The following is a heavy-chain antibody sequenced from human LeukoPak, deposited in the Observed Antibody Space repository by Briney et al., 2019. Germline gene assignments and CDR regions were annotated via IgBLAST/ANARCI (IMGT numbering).Heavy chain of an antibody. V-gene: IGHV5-51*01. CDR1: DYSFTSYW. J-gene: IGHJ4*01. CDR3: ARGYQQLESFDY. Sequence: GASLKTSCKSSDYSFTSYWIGWVRQLPGKGLEWRGIIYPGDSDTRYSPSFQGQVTISADKSISTAYLQRSSLTASDTAMYYCARGYQQLESFDYWGQGTLVTVSS. D-gene: IGHD6-13*01. CDR2: IYPGDSDT.